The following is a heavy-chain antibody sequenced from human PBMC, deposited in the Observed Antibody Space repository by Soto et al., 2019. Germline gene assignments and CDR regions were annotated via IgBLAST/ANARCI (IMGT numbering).Heavy chain of an antibody. V-gene: IGHV3-30-3*01. Sequence: GGSLRLSCAASGFTFRTYSMHWVRHAPGKGLEWVAVISYDGSNEYYATSVKGRFTISRDNSKNTLYLQMNSLRPEDTAVYYCARVYSSLDYGIDYWGQGTLVTVSS. J-gene: IGHJ4*02. CDR3: ARVYSSLDYGIDY. CDR2: ISYDGSNE. D-gene: IGHD6-13*01. CDR1: GFTFRTYS.